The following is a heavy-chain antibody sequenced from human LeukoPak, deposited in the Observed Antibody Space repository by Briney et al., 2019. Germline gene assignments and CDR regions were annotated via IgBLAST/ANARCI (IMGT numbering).Heavy chain of an antibody. CDR3: ARGTGIAVAGLAGDFDY. Sequence: SETLSLTCAVSGYSISSGYYWGWIRQPPGKGLEWIGSIYHSGSTYYNPSLKSRVTISVDTSKNQFFLKLSSVTDADTAVYYCARGTGIAVAGLAGDFDYWGQGTLVTVSS. V-gene: IGHV4-38-2*01. CDR2: IYHSGST. J-gene: IGHJ4*02. D-gene: IGHD6-19*01. CDR1: GYSISSGYY.